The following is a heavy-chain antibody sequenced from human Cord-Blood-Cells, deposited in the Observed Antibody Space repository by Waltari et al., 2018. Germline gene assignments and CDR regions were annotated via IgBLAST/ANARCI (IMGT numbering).Heavy chain of an antibody. D-gene: IGHD7-27*01. CDR2: INLNSGGT. CDR3: ARDSGRANWDAFDI. Sequence: QVQLVQSGAEVKKPGASVKVSCKASGYTFTGYYMHWVRQAPGQGLEWMGWINLNSGGTNYAQKFQGRVTMTRDTSISTAYMELSRLRSDDTAVYYCARDSGRANWDAFDIWGQGTMVTVSS. J-gene: IGHJ3*02. CDR1: GYTFTGYY. V-gene: IGHV1-2*02.